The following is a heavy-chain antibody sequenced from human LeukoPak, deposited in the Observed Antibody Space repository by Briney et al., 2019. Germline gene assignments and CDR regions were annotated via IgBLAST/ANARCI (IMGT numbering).Heavy chain of an antibody. CDR1: GDSFISNR. CDR3: ARGGPEGP. Sequence: AESPQISSYAAGDSFISNRNGCGGQMPRKDVECMGVTYPSDSDTTYSPSFQGQVTISVDKSISTAYLQWSSLKDSDSAMYYCARGGPEGPWGQGTLVTVSS. CDR2: TYPSDSDT. D-gene: IGHD3-16*01. V-gene: IGHV5-51*01. J-gene: IGHJ5*02.